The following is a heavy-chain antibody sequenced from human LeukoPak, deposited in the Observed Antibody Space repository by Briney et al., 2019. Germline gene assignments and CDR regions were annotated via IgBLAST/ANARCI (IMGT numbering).Heavy chain of an antibody. V-gene: IGHV4-59*08. CDR2: IYYSGST. J-gene: IGHJ5*02. CDR3: ARMRFYYDSSGYYGWFDP. CDR1: GGSFSGYY. Sequence: SETLSLTCAVYGGSFSGYYWSWIRQPPGEGLEGIGYIYYSGSTNYNPSLKRRVTISVDTSKNQFSLKLSSVTAADTAVYYCARMRFYYDSSGYYGWFDPWGQGTLVTVSS. D-gene: IGHD3-22*01.